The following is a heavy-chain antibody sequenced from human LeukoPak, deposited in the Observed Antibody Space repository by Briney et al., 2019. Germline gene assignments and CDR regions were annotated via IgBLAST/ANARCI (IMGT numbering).Heavy chain of an antibody. CDR3: ARVYWSGSGSYDD. Sequence: ASVKDSCMASGYTFTGYHLHSVGPAPGQGLEGMGWINPNSGGTNCAQKFQGSITMTSDTSISTAYMGLSRLRSDDTAVYCWARVYWSGSGSYDDWGQGTLVTVSS. CDR1: GYTFTGYH. D-gene: IGHD3-10*01. V-gene: IGHV1-2*02. CDR2: INPNSGGT. J-gene: IGHJ4*02.